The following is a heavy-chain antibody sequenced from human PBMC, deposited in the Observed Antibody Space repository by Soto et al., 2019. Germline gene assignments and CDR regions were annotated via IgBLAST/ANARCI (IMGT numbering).Heavy chain of an antibody. CDR2: IIPIFGTA. J-gene: IGHJ6*02. D-gene: IGHD1-26*01. V-gene: IGHV1-69*06. Sequence: QVQLVQSGAEVKKPGSSVKVSCKASGGTFSSYAISWVRQAPGQGLEWMGGIIPIFGTANYAQKFQGRVTITADKSTSTAYMELSSLRSEDTAVYYCARDLGEYRPYYYYYGMDVWGQGTTVTVSS. CDR3: ARDLGEYRPYYYYYGMDV. CDR1: GGTFSSYA.